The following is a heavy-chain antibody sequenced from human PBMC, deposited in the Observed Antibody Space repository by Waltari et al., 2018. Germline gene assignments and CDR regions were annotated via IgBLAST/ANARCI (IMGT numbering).Heavy chain of an antibody. Sequence: QLQLVESGGGVAQPGKSLSLSSAAPGFSLRPYGMHWVRQAPGRGLEWVALLWFEGGDEYYADSVRGRFTISRDNSKNILYLHMDSLRVDDTAVYYCAKDAFGNTYMDHWGQGTLVTVSS. V-gene: IGHV3-30*18. J-gene: IGHJ4*02. CDR3: AKDAFGNTYMDH. CDR1: GFSLRPYG. CDR2: LWFEGGDE. D-gene: IGHD3-16*01.